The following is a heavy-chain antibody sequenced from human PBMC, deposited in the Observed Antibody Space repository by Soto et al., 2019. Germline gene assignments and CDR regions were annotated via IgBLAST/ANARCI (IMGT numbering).Heavy chain of an antibody. CDR1: GGTFSSYA. D-gene: IGHD5-18*01. Sequence: SVKVSCKASGGTFSSYAISWVRQAPGQGLEWMGGIIPIFGTANYAQKFQGRVTITADESTSTAYMELSSLRSEDTAVYYCARGGYSYGYVWFDPWGQGPLVTVSS. CDR2: IIPIFGTA. CDR3: ARGGYSYGYVWFDP. J-gene: IGHJ5*02. V-gene: IGHV1-69*13.